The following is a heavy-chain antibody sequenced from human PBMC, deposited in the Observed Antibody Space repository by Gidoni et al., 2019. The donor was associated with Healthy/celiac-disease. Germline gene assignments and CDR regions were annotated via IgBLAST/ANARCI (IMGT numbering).Heavy chain of an antibody. CDR3: ARDRVVVAATLFGGRGRWFDP. D-gene: IGHD2-15*01. CDR2: ISSSSSYI. CDR1: GFTFSSYR. J-gene: IGHJ5*02. Sequence: EVQLVESGGGLVKPGGSLRLSCAASGFTFSSYRMHWSRQAPGKGLEWGSSISSSSSYIYYADSVKGRFTISRDNAKNSLYLQMNSLRAEDTAVYYCARDRVVVAATLFGGRGRWFDPWGQGTLVTVSS. V-gene: IGHV3-21*01.